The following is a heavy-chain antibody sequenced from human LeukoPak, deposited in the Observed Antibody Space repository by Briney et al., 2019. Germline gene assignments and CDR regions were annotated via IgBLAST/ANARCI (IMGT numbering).Heavy chain of an antibody. CDR1: GYTFTSYY. J-gene: IGHJ6*02. V-gene: IGHV1-46*01. CDR3: ARAQIPTYYYYGMDV. CDR2: INPSGGST. Sequence: ASVKVSCKASGYTFTSYYMHWVRQAPGKGLEWLEIINPSGGSTSYAQKFQGRVTMTRDTSTSTVYMELSSLRSEDTAVYYCARAQIPTYYYYGMDVWGQGTTVTVSS. D-gene: IGHD2-2*02.